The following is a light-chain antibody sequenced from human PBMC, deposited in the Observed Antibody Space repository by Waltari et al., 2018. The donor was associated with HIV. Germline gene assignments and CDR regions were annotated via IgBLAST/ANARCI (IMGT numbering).Light chain of an antibody. CDR2: GAS. J-gene: IGKJ1*01. CDR3: QQSYSTPRT. CDR1: QNITTY. V-gene: IGKV1-39*01. Sequence: DIQMTQSPSSLSAYVGDRVTITCRASQNITTYVNWYQQKPGKAPNLLIYGASSLQSGVPSRFIGSGSGTDFTLAISSRQSEDFATYYCQQSYSTPRTFSQGTRVDTK.